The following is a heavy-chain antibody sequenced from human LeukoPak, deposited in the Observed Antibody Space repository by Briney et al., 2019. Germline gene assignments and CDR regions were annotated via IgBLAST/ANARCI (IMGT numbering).Heavy chain of an antibody. Sequence: GSLRLSCAASGFTLDNYGMTWVRQVPGKGLEWVSGINWNGGSTGYADSVKGRFTISRDNAKNSLYLQMNSLRAEDTALYYCARSNRVYGDYLLRAFDIWGQGTMVTVSS. J-gene: IGHJ3*02. CDR3: ARSNRVYGDYLLRAFDI. V-gene: IGHV3-20*04. D-gene: IGHD4-17*01. CDR2: INWNGGST. CDR1: GFTLDNYG.